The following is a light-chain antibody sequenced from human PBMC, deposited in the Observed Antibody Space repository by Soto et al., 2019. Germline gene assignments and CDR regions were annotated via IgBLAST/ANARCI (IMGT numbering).Light chain of an antibody. Sequence: QSALTQPASVSGSPGQSITISCTGTSSDVGGYNYVSWYQQHPGKAPKLMIYDVSNRPSGVSNRFSGSKSGNTASLTISGFQAEDEADYYCSSYTSSGTVFGGGTKLTVL. CDR1: SSDVGGYNY. CDR3: SSYTSSGTV. V-gene: IGLV2-14*01. J-gene: IGLJ2*01. CDR2: DVS.